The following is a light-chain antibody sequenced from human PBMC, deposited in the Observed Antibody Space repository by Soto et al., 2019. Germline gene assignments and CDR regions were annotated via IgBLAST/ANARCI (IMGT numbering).Light chain of an antibody. Sequence: IVLTQSPGTMSLSPGERATLSCRASQSITSSDLAWYQQKAGQAPRLLIYGASNRATGIPDRFSGSGSGTDFTLTISRLEPEDFAVYYCQQYGSSSWTFGQGTKVDIK. CDR3: QQYGSSSWT. V-gene: IGKV3-20*01. J-gene: IGKJ1*01. CDR2: GAS. CDR1: QSITSSD.